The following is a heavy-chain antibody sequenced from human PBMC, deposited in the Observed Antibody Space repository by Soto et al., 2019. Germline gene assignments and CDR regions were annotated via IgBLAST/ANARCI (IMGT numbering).Heavy chain of an antibody. V-gene: IGHV3-48*01. CDR1: GFTFSSHS. D-gene: IGHD3-3*01. CDR3: ARATIYDLWSGYDMDV. CDR2: ISGVSSVI. J-gene: IGHJ6*03. Sequence: EEQLVDSGGGLVQQGGSLRLSCAASGFTFSSHSLNWVRQAPGRRLEWVSYISGVSSVIQYADSVRGRFTTSRDNAKNSLYLQMNSLRAEDTAVYYCARATIYDLWSGYDMDVWGKGTTVIVSS.